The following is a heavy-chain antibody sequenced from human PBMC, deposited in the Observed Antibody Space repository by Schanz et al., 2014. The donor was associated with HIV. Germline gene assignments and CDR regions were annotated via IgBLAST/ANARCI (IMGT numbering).Heavy chain of an antibody. CDR2: INPNSGAT. CDR3: ASDLSVYSSSSSV. Sequence: QVQLVQSGAEVKKPGASVRLSCKASGYSFTTYDINWVRQAPGQGLEWMGWINPNSGATDSAQKFQGRVTMTRDTSISTAFMELSSLRSDDTAVYYCASDLSVYSSSSSVWGQGTTVTVSS. V-gene: IGHV1-2*02. CDR1: GYSFTTYD. J-gene: IGHJ6*02. D-gene: IGHD6-13*01.